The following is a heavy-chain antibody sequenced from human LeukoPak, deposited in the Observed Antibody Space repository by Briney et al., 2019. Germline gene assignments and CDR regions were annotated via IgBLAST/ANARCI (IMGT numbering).Heavy chain of an antibody. CDR2: IYSGGST. Sequence: GGSLRLSCAASGFTVSSNYMSWVRQAPGKGLEWVSVIYSGGSTYYADSVKGRFTISRDDSKNTLYLQMNSLRAEDTAVYYCVRGDYGDYTLFDYWGQGTLVTVSS. CDR3: VRGDYGDYTLFDY. CDR1: GFTVSSNY. D-gene: IGHD4-17*01. J-gene: IGHJ4*02. V-gene: IGHV3-53*01.